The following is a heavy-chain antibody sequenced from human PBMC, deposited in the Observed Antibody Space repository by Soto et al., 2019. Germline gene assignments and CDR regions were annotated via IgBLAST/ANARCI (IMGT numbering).Heavy chain of an antibody. V-gene: IGHV4-34*01. J-gene: IGHJ4*02. CDR1: GGSFSGYY. Sequence: QVQLQQWGAGLLKPSETLSLTCAVYGGSFSGYYWSWIRQPPGKGLEWMGEINHSGSTNYNPSLKGRVTISVDTSKNQFSLRLRSVTAADTAVYYCARAAGITIFGVVINGYDYWGQGTLVTVSS. CDR2: INHSGST. D-gene: IGHD3-3*01. CDR3: ARAAGITIFGVVINGYDY.